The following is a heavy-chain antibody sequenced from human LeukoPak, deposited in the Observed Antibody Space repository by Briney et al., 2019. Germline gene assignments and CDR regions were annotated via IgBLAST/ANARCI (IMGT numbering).Heavy chain of an antibody. V-gene: IGHV3-74*01. CDR1: GFTFTTYW. D-gene: IGHD5-18*01. J-gene: IGHJ6*02. CDR3: ARDAVDTANAV. CDR2: INSDGSIT. Sequence: GGSLRLSCAASGFTFTTYWMHWVRQAPGKGLVWVSHINSDGSITSYADSVKGRFTISRDNAKNTLYLQMNSLRAEDTAAYYCARDAVDTANAVWGQGTTVTVSS.